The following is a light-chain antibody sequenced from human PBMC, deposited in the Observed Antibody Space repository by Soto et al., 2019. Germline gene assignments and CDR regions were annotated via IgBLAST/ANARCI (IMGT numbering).Light chain of an antibody. CDR3: VQRSTWPWT. CDR2: DTF. J-gene: IGKJ1*01. Sequence: IVLTQSPATLSLSPGARATLSCRAGQSVSNYLAWYQQKPGQAPRLLIYDTFNRATGIPARFSGSGSGTDFTLTISSLEPEDLVAYFCVQRSTWPWTSGQGTKVEIK. V-gene: IGKV3-11*01. CDR1: QSVSNY.